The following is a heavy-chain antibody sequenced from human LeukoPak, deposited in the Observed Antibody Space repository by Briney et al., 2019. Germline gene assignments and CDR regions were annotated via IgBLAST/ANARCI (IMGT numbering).Heavy chain of an antibody. CDR2: IYYSGST. CDR3: ARFDGYYHGYFDY. D-gene: IGHD3-22*01. CDR1: GGSVSSGSYY. Sequence: SETLSRTCTVSGGSVSSGSYYWSWIRQPPGKGLEWIGYIYYSGSTNYNPSLKSRVTISVDTSKNQFSLKLSSVTAADTAVYYCARFDGYYHGYFDYWGQGTLVTVSS. V-gene: IGHV4-61*01. J-gene: IGHJ4*02.